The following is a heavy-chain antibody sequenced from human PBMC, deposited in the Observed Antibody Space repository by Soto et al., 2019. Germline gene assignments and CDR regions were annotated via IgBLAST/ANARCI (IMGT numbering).Heavy chain of an antibody. CDR2: IVPIFCTA. CDR3: ASSPYSSSLFVLASDS. CDR1: GGTFSSYA. Sequence: ASVKVSCKASGGTFSSYAINWVRQAPGQGLEWMGGIVPIFCTAKYAQKFQGRVTIAADESTSAAYMELTSLRSEDTAMYYCASSPYSSSLFVLASDSWGQGTLVTVSS. V-gene: IGHV1-69*13. J-gene: IGHJ4*02. D-gene: IGHD6-6*01.